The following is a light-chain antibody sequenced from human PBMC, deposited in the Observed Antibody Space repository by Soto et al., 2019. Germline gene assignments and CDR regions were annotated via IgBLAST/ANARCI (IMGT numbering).Light chain of an antibody. V-gene: IGLV1-44*01. CDR3: AAWDDSLNVVL. CDR1: SSNIGSNS. Sequence: QSVLTQPPSTSATPGQSVTISCSGSSSNIGSNSVNWYQQLPGTAPRLLIYSDNRRPSGVADRLSGSRSGTSGSLAISGLQSDDEADYYCAAWDDSLNVVLFGGGTKLTVL. J-gene: IGLJ2*01. CDR2: SDN.